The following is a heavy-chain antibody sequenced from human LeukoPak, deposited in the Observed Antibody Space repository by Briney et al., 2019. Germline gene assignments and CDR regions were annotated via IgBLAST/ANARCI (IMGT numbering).Heavy chain of an antibody. V-gene: IGHV1-46*01. CDR3: ARIRDGYNDAYDL. Sequence: GASVKVSCKASGYTFTNYCIHWVRQAPGQVLEWMGLIDPDGGNTNYAQNFQGRVTLTRDTSTSTLYMELSSLRSEDTAIYYCARIRDGYNDAYDLWGQGTVVTVPS. D-gene: IGHD5-24*01. J-gene: IGHJ3*01. CDR1: GYTFTNYC. CDR2: IDPDGGNT.